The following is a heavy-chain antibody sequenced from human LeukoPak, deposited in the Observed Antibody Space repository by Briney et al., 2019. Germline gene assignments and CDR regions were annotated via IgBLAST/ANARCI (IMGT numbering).Heavy chain of an antibody. CDR1: GYTFTSYD. D-gene: IGHD3-10*01. CDR3: ARDSLWMVRVTSTHHFDY. J-gene: IGHJ4*02. Sequence: ASVKVSCKASGYTFTSYDINWVRQATGQGLEWMGWMNPNSGNTGYAQKLQGRVTMTTDTSTSTAYMELRSLRSDDTAVYYCARDSLWMVRVTSTHHFDYWGQGTLVTVSS. V-gene: IGHV1-8*01. CDR2: MNPNSGNT.